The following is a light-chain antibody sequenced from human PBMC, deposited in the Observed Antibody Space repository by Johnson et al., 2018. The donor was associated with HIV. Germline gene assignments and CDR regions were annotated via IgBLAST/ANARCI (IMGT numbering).Light chain of an antibody. CDR3: GTWDSSLSAGNV. J-gene: IGLJ1*01. V-gene: IGLV1-51*01. CDR1: TSNIGDHS. CDR2: DNN. Sequence: QSVLTQPPSVSAAPGRWVTVSCSGTTSNIGDHSVSWYQQLPHTAPRLLISDNNKRPSGIPDRFSGSKSGASATLDITGLQTGDEADYYCGTWDSSLSAGNVFGTGTKVTVL.